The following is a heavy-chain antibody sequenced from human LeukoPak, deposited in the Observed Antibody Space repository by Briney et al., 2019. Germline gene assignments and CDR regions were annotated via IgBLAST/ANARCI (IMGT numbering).Heavy chain of an antibody. J-gene: IGHJ4*02. CDR2: IYYSGST. V-gene: IGHV4-59*08. CDR1: GGSISSYY. D-gene: IGHD6-19*01. Sequence: SETLSLTCTVSGGSISSYYWSWIRQPPGKGLEWIGYIYYSGSTNYNPSLKSRVTISVDTSKNQFSLKLSSVTAADTAVYYCARHDSSGWKYYFGYWGQGTLVTVSS. CDR3: ARHDSSGWKYYFGY.